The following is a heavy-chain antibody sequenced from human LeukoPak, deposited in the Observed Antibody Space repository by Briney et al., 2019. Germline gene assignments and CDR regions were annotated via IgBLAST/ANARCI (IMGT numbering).Heavy chain of an antibody. Sequence: PGGSLSLSCAASGFTFSDYYMSWIRQAPGKGLEWVSYISSSGSSIYYADSVKGRFTISRDNAKNSLYLQMNRLRAEDTAVYYCARVSEFALLDTLGEVYYYYGMDVWGQGTTVTVSS. CDR3: ARVSEFALLDTLGEVYYYYGMDV. J-gene: IGHJ6*02. V-gene: IGHV3-11*01. D-gene: IGHD3/OR15-3a*01. CDR2: ISSSGSSI. CDR1: GFTFSDYY.